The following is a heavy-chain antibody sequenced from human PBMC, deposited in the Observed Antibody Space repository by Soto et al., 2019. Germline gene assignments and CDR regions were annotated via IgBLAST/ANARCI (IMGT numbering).Heavy chain of an antibody. Sequence: GGSLRLSCAASGFTFSSYGMHWARQAPGKGLEWVAVISYDGSNKYYADSVKGRFTISRDNSKNTLYLQMNSLRAEDTAVYYCAKDVGIVLTVYASDAFDIWSQGTMVTVSS. CDR3: AKDVGIVLTVYASDAFDI. D-gene: IGHD2-8*01. CDR2: ISYDGSNK. J-gene: IGHJ3*02. V-gene: IGHV3-30*18. CDR1: GFTFSSYG.